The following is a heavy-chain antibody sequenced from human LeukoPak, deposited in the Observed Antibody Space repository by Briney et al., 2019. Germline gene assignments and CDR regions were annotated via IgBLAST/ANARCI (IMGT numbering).Heavy chain of an antibody. CDR2: ISGHGLTT. CDR3: ARGVNTISFTFDY. Sequence: GGSLRLSCAASGFIFHDFSMHWVRQVPGKSLEWVSLISGHGLTTYYGDSVKGRFTISRDNSKNSLYLQMNYLRTEDTAFYYCARGVNTISFTFDYWGQGTLVPVSS. D-gene: IGHD3-22*01. CDR1: GFIFHDFS. J-gene: IGHJ4*02. V-gene: IGHV3-43*02.